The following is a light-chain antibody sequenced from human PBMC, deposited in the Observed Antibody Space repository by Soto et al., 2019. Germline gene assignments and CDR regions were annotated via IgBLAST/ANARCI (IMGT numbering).Light chain of an antibody. CDR2: MAS. CDR1: QSISSW. J-gene: IGKJ1*01. V-gene: IGKV1-5*01. CDR3: QQYNSYSTWT. Sequence: DIQMTQSPSTLSASVGDRVTITCRASQSISSWLAWYQQKPGKAPKLLTFMASSLESGVPSRFSGSGSGTEFTLTISSLQPDDFATYYCQQYNSYSTWTFGQGTKVEIK.